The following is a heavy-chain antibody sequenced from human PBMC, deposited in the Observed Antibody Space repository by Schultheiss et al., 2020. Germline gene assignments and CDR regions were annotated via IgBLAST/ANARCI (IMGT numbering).Heavy chain of an antibody. CDR2: IWYDGSNK. J-gene: IGHJ4*02. CDR3: ARDEPTTVVILNPDY. D-gene: IGHD4-23*01. V-gene: IGHV3-33*01. Sequence: GGSMRLSCAASGFTFSSYGMHWVRQAPGKGLEWVAVIWYDGSNKYYADSVKGRFTISRDNSKNTLYLQMNSLRAEDTAVYYCARDEPTTVVILNPDYWGPGTLVTVAS. CDR1: GFTFSSYG.